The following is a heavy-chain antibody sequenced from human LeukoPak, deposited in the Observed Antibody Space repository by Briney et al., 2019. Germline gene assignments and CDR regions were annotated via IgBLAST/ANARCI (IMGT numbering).Heavy chain of an antibody. CDR2: INHSGSI. D-gene: IGHD6-13*01. CDR1: GGSFSGYY. V-gene: IGHV4-34*01. CDR3: ARGLLSHSSSQGDY. J-gene: IGHJ4*02. Sequence: SETLSLTCAVYGGSFSGYYWSWIRQPPGKGLEWIGEINHSGSINYNPSLKSRVTISVDTSKNQFSLKLSSVTAADTAVYYCARGLLSHSSSQGDYWGQGTLVTVSS.